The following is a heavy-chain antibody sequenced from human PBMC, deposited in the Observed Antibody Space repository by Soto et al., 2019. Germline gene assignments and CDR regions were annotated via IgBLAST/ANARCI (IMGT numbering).Heavy chain of an antibody. J-gene: IGHJ4*02. CDR2: IHYSGTT. D-gene: IGHD6-13*01. V-gene: IGHV4-59*01. CDR1: GGSMRNYF. CDR3: AAGEASSRNLAPYYLDF. Sequence: SETLSLTCTVSGGSMRNYFWTWIRQPPGKGLEWIGYIHYSGTTSFFPSYNPSLRSRVTISEDTSKNQFSLKLLSVTTADTAVYFCAAGEASSRNLAPYYLDFWGQGTMVTVYS.